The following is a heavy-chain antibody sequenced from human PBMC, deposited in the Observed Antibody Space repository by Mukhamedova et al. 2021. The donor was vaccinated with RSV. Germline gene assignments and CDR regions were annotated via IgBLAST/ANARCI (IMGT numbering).Heavy chain of an antibody. CDR2: ISSGTTTI. V-gene: IGHV3-48*01. D-gene: IGHD1-1*01. CDR3: ARTTWPAFDI. J-gene: IGHJ3*02. Sequence: SMNWVRQAPGKGLEWVSYISSGTTTIYYADSVKGRFTISRDNAKNSLYLQMSSLRAEDTAIYYCARTTWPAFDIWGQGTMVTVHS. CDR1: S.